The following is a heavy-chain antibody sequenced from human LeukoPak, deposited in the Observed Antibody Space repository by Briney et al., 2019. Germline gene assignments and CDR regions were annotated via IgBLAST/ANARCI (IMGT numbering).Heavy chain of an antibody. J-gene: IGHJ6*02. CDR3: ARDRGYYGSGSSYYYYGMDV. CDR2: INPSGGST. V-gene: IGHV1-46*01. D-gene: IGHD3-10*01. CDR1: GYTFTSYY. Sequence: ASVKVSCKASGYTFTSYYMHWVRQAPGQGLEWMGIINPSGGSTSYAQKFQGRVTMTRDTSTSTVYMELSSLRAEDTAVYYCARDRGYYGSGSSYYYYGMDVWGQGTTVTVSS.